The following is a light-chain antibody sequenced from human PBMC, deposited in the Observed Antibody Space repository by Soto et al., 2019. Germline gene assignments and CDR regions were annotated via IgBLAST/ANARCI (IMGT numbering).Light chain of an antibody. Sequence: QSALTQPPSASGTPGQGVTISCSGSSSNIGSNTVNWYQQLPGTAPKLLIYSNNQRPSGVPDRFSGSKSGTSASLAISGLQSEDEADYYCAAWDDSLNGFWVFGGGTKVTVL. V-gene: IGLV1-44*01. J-gene: IGLJ3*02. CDR3: AAWDDSLNGFWV. CDR1: SSNIGSNT. CDR2: SNN.